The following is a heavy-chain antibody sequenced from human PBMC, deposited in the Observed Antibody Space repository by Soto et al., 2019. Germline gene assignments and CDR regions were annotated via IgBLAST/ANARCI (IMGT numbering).Heavy chain of an antibody. V-gene: IGHV3-48*02. CDR3: ARDLGVYDSDIRTHIPHLDS. D-gene: IGHD3-22*01. CDR1: GFTFSSNG. Sequence: EVQLVESGGGLVQPGGSLRLSCEASGFTFSSNGMNWVRQAPGKGLEWVSFISIGSSTINYADSVRGRFTISRDNAKNSLYLQMNSLRDEDTAVYNCARDLGVYDSDIRTHIPHLDSWGQGTLVTVSS. CDR2: ISIGSSTI. J-gene: IGHJ4*02.